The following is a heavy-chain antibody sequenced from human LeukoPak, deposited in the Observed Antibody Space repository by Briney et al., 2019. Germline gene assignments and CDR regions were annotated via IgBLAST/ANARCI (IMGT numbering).Heavy chain of an antibody. V-gene: IGHV4-59*01. CDR2: IYYSGST. CDR3: ARWDCSSTSCYIGY. Sequence: SETLSLTCTVSGGSISSYYWSWIRQPPGKGLEWIGYIYYSGSTNYNPSLRSRVTISVDTSKNQFSLKLSSVTAADTAVYYCARWDCSSTSCYIGYWGQGTLVTVSS. J-gene: IGHJ4*02. CDR1: GGSISSYY. D-gene: IGHD2-2*02.